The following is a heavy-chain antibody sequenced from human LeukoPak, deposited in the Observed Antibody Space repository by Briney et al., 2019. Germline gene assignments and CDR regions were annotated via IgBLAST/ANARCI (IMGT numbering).Heavy chain of an antibody. Sequence: GGSLRISCATSGFTFSNYGMHWVREAPGKRPEWVAVISYDGSNKYYADSVKGRFTISRDNSKNTLYLQMNSLRAEDTVVYYCVFEGRADAFDIWGQGTRVTVSS. D-gene: IGHD3-10*01. CDR3: VFEGRADAFDI. CDR2: ISYDGSNK. V-gene: IGHV3-30*03. J-gene: IGHJ3*02. CDR1: GFTFSNYG.